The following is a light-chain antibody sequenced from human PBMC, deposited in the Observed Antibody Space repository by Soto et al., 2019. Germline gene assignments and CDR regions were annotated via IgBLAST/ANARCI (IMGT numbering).Light chain of an antibody. CDR2: GNN. CDR1: SSNIGAGYD. V-gene: IGLV1-40*01. Sequence: QSVLTQPPSVSGAPGQTVTISCTGSSSNIGAGYDVHWYQQLPGTAPKLLIYGNNNRPSGVPDRFSGSNSGTSASLAITGLQAEDEADYYCQSYDSSLSGSGVFGTGTKLTVL. J-gene: IGLJ1*01. CDR3: QSYDSSLSGSGV.